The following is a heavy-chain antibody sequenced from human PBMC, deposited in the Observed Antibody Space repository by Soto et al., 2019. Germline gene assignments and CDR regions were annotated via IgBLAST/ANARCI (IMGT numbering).Heavy chain of an antibody. CDR3: ARRGVVGATTPYDY. V-gene: IGHV4-39*02. Sequence: SETLSLTCTVSGGSMSSSSYYWGWIRQPPGKGLEWIASIYYTGNTYYNPSLKSRVTISVDTSKDHFSLRLSSVTAADTAVYYCARRGVVGATTPYDYWGQGTLVTVSS. CDR1: GGSMSSSSYY. CDR2: IYYTGNT. D-gene: IGHD1-26*01. J-gene: IGHJ4*02.